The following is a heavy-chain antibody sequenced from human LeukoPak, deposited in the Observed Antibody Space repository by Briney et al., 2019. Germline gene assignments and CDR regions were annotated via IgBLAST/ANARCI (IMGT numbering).Heavy chain of an antibody. Sequence: SETLSLTCTVSGGSISSYYWSWIRQPPGKGLEWIGYIYYSGSTNYNPSLKSRVTISVDTSKNQFSLKLSSVTAADTAVYYCARHGLRGDDAFDIWGQGTMVTVSS. D-gene: IGHD2-21*01. CDR1: GGSISSYY. CDR3: ARHGLRGDDAFDI. CDR2: IYYSGST. V-gene: IGHV4-59*08. J-gene: IGHJ3*02.